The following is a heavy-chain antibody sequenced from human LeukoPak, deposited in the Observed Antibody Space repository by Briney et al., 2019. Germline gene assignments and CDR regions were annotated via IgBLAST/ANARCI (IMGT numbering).Heavy chain of an antibody. Sequence: ASVKVSCKASGYTFTSYGISWVRQAPGQGLEWMGWISACNGNTNYAQKLQGRVTMTTDTSTSTAYMELRSLRSDDTAVYYCARDPRTTIDYYYYGMDVWGQGTTVTVSS. CDR1: GYTFTSYG. CDR3: ARDPRTTIDYYYYGMDV. V-gene: IGHV1-18*01. D-gene: IGHD4-11*01. J-gene: IGHJ6*02. CDR2: ISACNGNT.